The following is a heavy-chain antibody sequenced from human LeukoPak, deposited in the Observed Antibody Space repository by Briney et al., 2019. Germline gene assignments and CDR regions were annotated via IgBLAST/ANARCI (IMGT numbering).Heavy chain of an antibody. CDR1: GFTFSSYA. CDR2: ISSSGRTF. CDR3: ARDSRGSSWFFDY. J-gene: IGHJ4*02. D-gene: IGHD6-13*01. V-gene: IGHV3-48*01. Sequence: GGSLRLSCAASGFTFSSYAMNWVRQAPGKGLEWVSYISSSGRTFYYADSVKGRFTISRDNGKNSLYLQMNSLRVEDTAVYYCARDSRGSSWFFDYWGQGALVTVSS.